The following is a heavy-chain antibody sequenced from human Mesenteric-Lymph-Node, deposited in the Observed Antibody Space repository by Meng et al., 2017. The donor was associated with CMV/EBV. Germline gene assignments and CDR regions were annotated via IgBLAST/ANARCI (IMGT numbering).Heavy chain of an antibody. CDR2: INADGSST. Sequence: GESLKISCAASGFTFNYFFMHWVRQAPGKGLVWVSTINADGSSTTYADSVKGRFTISRDNAKNTLYLQMDSLRADDTAVYYCARGGTDYFDYWGQGTLVTVSS. J-gene: IGHJ4*02. D-gene: IGHD1-26*01. CDR3: ARGGTDYFDY. V-gene: IGHV3-74*03. CDR1: GFTFNYFF.